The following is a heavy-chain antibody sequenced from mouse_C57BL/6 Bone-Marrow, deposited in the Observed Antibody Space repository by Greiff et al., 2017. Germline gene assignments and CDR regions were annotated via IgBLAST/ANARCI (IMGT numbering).Heavy chain of an antibody. D-gene: IGHD1-1*01. CDR3: ARPYYYGSSWGAY. J-gene: IGHJ3*01. CDR1: GFTFSDYY. CDR2: ISNGGGST. Sequence: EVKVVESGGGLVQPGGSLKLSCAASGFTFSDYYMYWVRQTPEKRLEWVAYISNGGGSTYYPDTVKGRFTISRDNATNTLYLQMSRLKSEDTAMYYCARPYYYGSSWGAYWGQGTLVTVSA. V-gene: IGHV5-12*01.